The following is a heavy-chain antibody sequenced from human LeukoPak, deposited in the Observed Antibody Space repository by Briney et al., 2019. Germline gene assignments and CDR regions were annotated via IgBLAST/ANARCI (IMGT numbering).Heavy chain of an antibody. Sequence: KPSETLSLTCAVYGGSFSGYYWSWIRQPPGKGLEWIGEINHSGSTNYNPSLKSRVTISVDTSKNQFSLKLSSVTAADTPVYYCARGSYSSGCFDPWGQGTLVTVSS. V-gene: IGHV4-34*01. CDR3: ARGSYSSGCFDP. J-gene: IGHJ5*02. CDR1: GGSFSGYY. D-gene: IGHD6-19*01. CDR2: INHSGST.